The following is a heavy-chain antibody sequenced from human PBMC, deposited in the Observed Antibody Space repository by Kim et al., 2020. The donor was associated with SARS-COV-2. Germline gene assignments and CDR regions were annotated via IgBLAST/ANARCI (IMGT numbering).Heavy chain of an antibody. D-gene: IGHD6-13*01. J-gene: IGHJ5*02. Sequence: SETLSLTCTVSGDSISSYYWSWIRQPPGKGLEWIGYIYYSGSTNYNPSLKSRVTISVDTSKNQFSLKLSSVTAADTAVYYCARGSDIAAAGKAWFDPWGQGTLVTVSS. CDR3: ARGSDIAAAGKAWFDP. V-gene: IGHV4-59*01. CDR1: GDSISSYY. CDR2: IYYSGST.